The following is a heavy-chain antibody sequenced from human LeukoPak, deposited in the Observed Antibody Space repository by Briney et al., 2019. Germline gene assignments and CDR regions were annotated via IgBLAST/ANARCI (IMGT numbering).Heavy chain of an antibody. V-gene: IGHV3-20*04. CDR2: VNWHGSST. Sequence: GGSLRLSCAASGFTFDDYGMTWVRQAPGKGLEWVAGVNWHGSSTGYGSSVKGRFIISRDNGKNFLYLQMNSLRAEDTAVYYCARGYYDYVWGSYRPFDYWGQGTLVTVSS. CDR1: GFTFDDYG. D-gene: IGHD3-16*02. CDR3: ARGYYDYVWGSYRPFDY. J-gene: IGHJ4*02.